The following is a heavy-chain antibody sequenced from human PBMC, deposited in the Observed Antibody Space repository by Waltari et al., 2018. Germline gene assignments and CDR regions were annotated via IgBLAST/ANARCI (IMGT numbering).Heavy chain of an antibody. CDR3: ARVVGYCSSTSCYNGPGDY. D-gene: IGHD2-2*03. Sequence: EVQLVESGGGLVQPGGSLRLSCAASGFTFSSYWMSWVRQAPGKGLEWVANIKQHGSEKYYVDSVKGRFTISRDNAKNSLYLQMNSLRAEDTAVYYCARVVGYCSSTSCYNGPGDYWGQGTLVTVSS. J-gene: IGHJ4*02. CDR1: GFTFSSYW. V-gene: IGHV3-7*01. CDR2: IKQHGSEK.